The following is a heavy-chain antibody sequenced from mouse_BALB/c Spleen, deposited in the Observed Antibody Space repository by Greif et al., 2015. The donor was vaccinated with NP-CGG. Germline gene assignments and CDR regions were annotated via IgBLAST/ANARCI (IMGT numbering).Heavy chain of an antibody. V-gene: IGHV14-3*02. CDR2: IDPANGNT. CDR1: GFNIKDTY. J-gene: IGHJ4*01. D-gene: IGHD3-1*01. CDR3: ARSSVDAMDY. Sequence: EVHLVESGAELVKPGASVKLSCTASGFNIKDTYMHWVKQRPEQGLEWIGRIDPANGNTKYDPKFQGKATITADTSSNTAYLQLSSLTSEDTAVYYCARSSVDAMDYWGQGTSVTVSS.